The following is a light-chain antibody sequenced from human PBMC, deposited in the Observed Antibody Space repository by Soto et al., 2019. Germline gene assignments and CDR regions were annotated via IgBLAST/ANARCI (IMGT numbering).Light chain of an antibody. Sequence: QSVLTQPASVSGSPGQSITISCTGTSSNVGSYKLVSWYQQHPGKAPKLMIFEVNKRPSGVSNRFSGSKSGNTASLTIPGLKVEEEADYYCCSSGGSPTYVFGTGTKVTVL. V-gene: IGLV2-23*02. CDR2: EVN. CDR3: CSSGGSPTYV. J-gene: IGLJ1*01. CDR1: SSNVGSYKL.